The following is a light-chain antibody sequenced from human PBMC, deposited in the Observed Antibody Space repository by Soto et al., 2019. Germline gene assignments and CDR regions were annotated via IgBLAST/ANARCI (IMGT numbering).Light chain of an antibody. CDR1: QSVSSS. CDR2: DAS. CDR3: QQRSNWPRT. Sequence: EIVLTQSPATLSLSPGERATLSCRASQSVSSSLGWYQQIPGQAPRLLNYDASNRATGIPARFSGSGSGTDFTLTISSLEPDDFAVYYCQQRSNWPRTLGQGTKLEIK. V-gene: IGKV3-11*01. J-gene: IGKJ2*01.